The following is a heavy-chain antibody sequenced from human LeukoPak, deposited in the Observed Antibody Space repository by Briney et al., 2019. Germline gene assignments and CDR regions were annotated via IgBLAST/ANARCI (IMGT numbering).Heavy chain of an antibody. CDR2: ISYDGSNK. V-gene: IGHV3-30-3*01. Sequence: GRSLRLSCAASGFTFSSYAMHWVRQAPGKGLEWVAVISYDGSNKYYADSVKGRFTISRDNSKNTLYLQMNSLRAEDTAVYYCARDSYYDSSGYGLFDYWGQGTLVTVSS. D-gene: IGHD3-22*01. CDR1: GFTFSSYA. CDR3: ARDSYYDSSGYGLFDY. J-gene: IGHJ4*02.